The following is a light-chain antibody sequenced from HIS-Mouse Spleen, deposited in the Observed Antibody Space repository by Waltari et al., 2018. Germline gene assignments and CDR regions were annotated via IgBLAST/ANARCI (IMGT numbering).Light chain of an antibody. J-gene: IGKJ1*01. Sequence: EIVMTQSPATLSVSPGERATLSCRASQSVSSKLAWYQQKPGQAPRLLIYGASTRANGIPARFSGSGSGTEFTLTISSMQSEDFAVYYCQQYNNWPRTFGQGTKVEIK. CDR3: QQYNNWPRT. CDR1: QSVSSK. V-gene: IGKV3-15*01. CDR2: GAS.